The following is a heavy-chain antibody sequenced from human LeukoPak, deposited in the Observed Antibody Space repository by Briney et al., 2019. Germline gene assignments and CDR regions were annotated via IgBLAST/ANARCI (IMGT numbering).Heavy chain of an antibody. CDR2: MNPNSGNT. Sequence: ASVNVSCKASGYTFTSYDINWVRQATGQGLEWMGWMNPNSGNTGYAPKFQGRVTITRNTSISTVYMELSSLRSEDTAVYYCARKAAGAYYYYYYMDVWGKGTTVTVSS. V-gene: IGHV1-8*03. D-gene: IGHD2-15*01. CDR1: GYTFTSYD. J-gene: IGHJ6*03. CDR3: ARKAAGAYYYYYYMDV.